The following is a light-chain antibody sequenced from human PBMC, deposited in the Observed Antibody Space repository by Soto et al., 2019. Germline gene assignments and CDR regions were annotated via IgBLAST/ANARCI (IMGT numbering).Light chain of an antibody. J-gene: IGKJ5*01. CDR2: KAS. CDR3: QQYNSSPIT. Sequence: DIQMTQSPSTLSASVGDRDTITCRASQSISSWLAWYQQKPGKAPKLLIYKASSLESGVPSRFSGSGSGTEFTLTISSLQPDDFATYYCQQYNSSPITFGQGTRLEIK. V-gene: IGKV1-5*03. CDR1: QSISSW.